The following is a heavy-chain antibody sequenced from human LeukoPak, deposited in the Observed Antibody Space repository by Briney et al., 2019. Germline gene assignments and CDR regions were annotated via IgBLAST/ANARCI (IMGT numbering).Heavy chain of an antibody. J-gene: IGHJ4*02. CDR2: ISYDGSNK. D-gene: IGHD5-12*01. CDR1: GFTFSSYA. Sequence: GSLRLSFAASGFTFSSYAMHWVRQAPGKGLEWVAVISYDGSNKYYADSVKGRFTISRDNSKNTLYLQTNSLRAEDTAVYYCARGGIVATRYIDYWGQGTLVTVSS. CDR3: ARGGIVATRYIDY. V-gene: IGHV3-30-3*01.